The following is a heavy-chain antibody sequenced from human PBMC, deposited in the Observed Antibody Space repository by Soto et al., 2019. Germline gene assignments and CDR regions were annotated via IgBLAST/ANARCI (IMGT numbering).Heavy chain of an antibody. Sequence: EVQLVESGGGLVQPGESLKLSCAVSGFTFSGSAMHWVRQASGKGLEWVGRIRSKANNYATAYAASVKGRFTISRDDSKNTAYLQMNRLKSEETAVYYCTRGYGDYVRDYWGQGTLVTVSS. V-gene: IGHV3-73*01. CDR3: TRGYGDYVRDY. CDR1: GFTFSGSA. D-gene: IGHD4-17*01. J-gene: IGHJ4*02. CDR2: IRSKANNYAT.